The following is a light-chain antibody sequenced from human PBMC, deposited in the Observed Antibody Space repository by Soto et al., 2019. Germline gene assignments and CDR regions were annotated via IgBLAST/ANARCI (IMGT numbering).Light chain of an antibody. CDR3: QQYGSSPLT. V-gene: IGKV3-20*01. CDR1: QSVSSSY. Sequence: EIVLTQSPGTLSVSPGERATLSCRASQSVSSSYLAWYQQKPGQAPRLLIYGASSRATGIPDRLSGSGSGTDFTLTISRLEPEDFAVYYCQQYGSSPLTLGGGTKVDIX. CDR2: GAS. J-gene: IGKJ4*01.